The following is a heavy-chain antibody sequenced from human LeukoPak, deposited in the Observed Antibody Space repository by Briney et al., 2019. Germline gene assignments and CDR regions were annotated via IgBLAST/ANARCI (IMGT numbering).Heavy chain of an antibody. Sequence: SQTLSLTCTVSGGSLSSGSYYWSWIRQPAGKGLEWIGRIYTSGSTNYNPSLKSRVTISVDPSKNQFSLKLSSVTAADTTVYYCAREVKGYYDSSGSENFDYWGQGTLVTVSS. D-gene: IGHD3-22*01. CDR1: GGSLSSGSYY. J-gene: IGHJ4*02. CDR2: IYTSGST. V-gene: IGHV4-61*02. CDR3: AREVKGYYDSSGSENFDY.